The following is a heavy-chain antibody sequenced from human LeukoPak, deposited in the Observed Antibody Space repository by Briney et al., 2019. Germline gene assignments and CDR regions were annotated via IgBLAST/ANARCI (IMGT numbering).Heavy chain of an antibody. D-gene: IGHD6-13*01. J-gene: IGHJ4*02. CDR3: ARDPVYSSSWGGNDY. V-gene: IGHV1-2*06. Sequence: ASVKVSCKASGGTFSSYAISWVRQAPGQGLEWMGRINPNSGGTNYAQKFQGRVTMTRDTSISTAYMELSRLRSDDTAVYYCARDPVYSSSWGGNDYWGQGTLVTVSS. CDR1: GGTFSSYA. CDR2: INPNSGGT.